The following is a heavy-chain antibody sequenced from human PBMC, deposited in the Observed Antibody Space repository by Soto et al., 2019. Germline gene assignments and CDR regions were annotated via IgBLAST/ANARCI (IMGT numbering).Heavy chain of an antibody. V-gene: IGHV3-21*06. CDR3: ARESEDLTSNFDY. Sequence: SLRLSCAASGFTFTRYSMNWVRQAPGKGLEWVSSISSTTNYIYYGNSMKGRFTISRDNAKNSLYLEMNSLRAEDTAVYYCARESEDLTSNFDYWGQGPLVTAS. J-gene: IGHJ4*02. CDR2: ISSTTNYI. CDR1: GFTFTRYS.